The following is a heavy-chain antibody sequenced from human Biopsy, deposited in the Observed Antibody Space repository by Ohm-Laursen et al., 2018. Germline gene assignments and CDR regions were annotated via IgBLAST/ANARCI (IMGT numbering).Heavy chain of an antibody. V-gene: IGHV5-51*01. J-gene: IGHJ3*02. CDR3: AKHGGLGDFWSGYPLAAFDI. Sequence: GSLRISCKGSGYSFTNYWIGWVRQMPGKGLEWMGLIYPGDSDTRYSPSFQGQVTISVDKSISTAYVQWNSLKASDTAMYYCAKHGGLGDFWSGYPLAAFDIWGQGTMVTVSS. CDR1: GYSFTNYW. CDR2: IYPGDSDT. D-gene: IGHD3-3*01.